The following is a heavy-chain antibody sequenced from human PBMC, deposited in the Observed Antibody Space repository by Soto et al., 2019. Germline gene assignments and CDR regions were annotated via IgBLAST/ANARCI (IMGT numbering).Heavy chain of an antibody. V-gene: IGHV3-13*05. J-gene: IGHJ6*02. CDR3: ARAYSGRLPRRADYYYALDV. CDR2: LGAADDP. Sequence: EVQLVESGGGVVQPGGSLRLSCAASGFTFSAYDTHWVRQVPGKGLEWVSALGAADDPYYLRSVKGRFTISRENAKNSLYLQMNGLRAGDTAVYYCARAYSGRLPRRADYYYALDVWGQGTTVTVSS. D-gene: IGHD2-15*01. CDR1: GFTFSAYD.